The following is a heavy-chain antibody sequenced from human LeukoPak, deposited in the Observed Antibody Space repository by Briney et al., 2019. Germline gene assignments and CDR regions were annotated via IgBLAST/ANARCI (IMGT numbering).Heavy chain of an antibody. Sequence: GGSLRLSCAASGFIFSYYGMHWVRRAPGKGLEWVAVIWYDGSNRYYADSLKGRFTISRDNSKNTLYLQMNSLTADDTAVYYCARDPLGVLSYFDYWGQGTLVTVSS. CDR1: GFIFSYYG. CDR3: ARDPLGVLSYFDY. V-gene: IGHV3-33*01. CDR2: IWYDGSNR. J-gene: IGHJ4*02. D-gene: IGHD3-16*01.